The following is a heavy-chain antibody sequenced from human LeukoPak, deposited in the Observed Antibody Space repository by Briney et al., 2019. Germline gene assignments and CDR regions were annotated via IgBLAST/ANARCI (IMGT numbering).Heavy chain of an antibody. CDR1: GYTFTSYD. J-gene: IGHJ6*02. D-gene: IGHD2-2*01. CDR2: MNPNSGNT. Sequence: ASVKVSCKASGYTFTSYDINWVRQATGQGLEWMGWMNPNSGNTGYAQKFQGRVTMTRNTSISTAYMELCSLRSEDTAVYYCARGAVVPAPYYYYGMDVWGQGTTVTVSS. V-gene: IGHV1-8*01. CDR3: ARGAVVPAPYYYYGMDV.